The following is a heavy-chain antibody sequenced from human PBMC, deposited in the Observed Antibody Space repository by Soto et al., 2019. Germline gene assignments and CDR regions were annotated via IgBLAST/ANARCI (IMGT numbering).Heavy chain of an antibody. J-gene: IGHJ6*02. V-gene: IGHV4-61*01. D-gene: IGHD6-13*01. CDR1: GYSISSGYY. CDR2: IYYSGST. CDR3: ARDPSISAADYYYGMDV. Sequence: SETLSLTCAVSGYSISSGYYWSWIRQPPGKGLEWIGYIYYSGSTNYNPSLKSRVTISVDTSKNQFSLKLSSVTAADTAVYYYARDPSISAADYYYGMDVWGQGTTVTVSS.